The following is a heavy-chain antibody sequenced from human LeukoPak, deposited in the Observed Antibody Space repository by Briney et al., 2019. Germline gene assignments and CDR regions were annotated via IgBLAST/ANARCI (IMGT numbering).Heavy chain of an antibody. D-gene: IGHD3-10*01. Sequence: ASVKVSCKASGYTFTGYYMHWVRQAPGQGLEWMGWINPNSGGTNYAQKFQGRVTMTRDTSISTAYMELSRLRSGDTAVYYCARLVRGAVWGYFDYWGQGTLVTVSS. V-gene: IGHV1-2*02. J-gene: IGHJ4*02. CDR3: ARLVRGAVWGYFDY. CDR2: INPNSGGT. CDR1: GYTFTGYY.